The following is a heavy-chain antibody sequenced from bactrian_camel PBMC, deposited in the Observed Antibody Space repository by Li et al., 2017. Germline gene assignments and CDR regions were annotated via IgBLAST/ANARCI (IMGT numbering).Heavy chain of an antibody. V-gene: IGHV3S31*01. CDR2: ITRGGDST. CDR1: GFDFSIAA. Sequence: DVQLVESGGGLVQSGGSLRLSCSGSGFDFSIAAMSWVRQAPGKRVEWVASITRGGDSTSYADSVKGRFTISRDDANNTLYLQLDSLKTEDMAMYYCAKSLMTVVPLKDPNNYWGQGTQVTVS. CDR3: AKSLMTVVPLKDPNNY. D-gene: IGHD7*01. J-gene: IGHJ4*01.